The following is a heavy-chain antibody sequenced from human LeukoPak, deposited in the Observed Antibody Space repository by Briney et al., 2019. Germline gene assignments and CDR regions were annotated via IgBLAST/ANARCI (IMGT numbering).Heavy chain of an antibody. J-gene: IGHJ4*02. V-gene: IGHV3-30*02. Sequence: PGGSLRLSCAAPGFTFSSYGMHWVRQAPGKGLEWVAFIRYDGSNKYYADSVKGRFTISRDNSKNTLYLQMNSLRAEDTAVYYCAKDHAKYYYDSSGYPYFDYWGQGTLVTVSS. D-gene: IGHD3-22*01. CDR1: GFTFSSYG. CDR2: IRYDGSNK. CDR3: AKDHAKYYYDSSGYPYFDY.